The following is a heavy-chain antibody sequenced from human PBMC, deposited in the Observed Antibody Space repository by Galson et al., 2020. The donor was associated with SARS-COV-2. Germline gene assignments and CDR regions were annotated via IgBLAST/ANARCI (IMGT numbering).Heavy chain of an antibody. V-gene: IGHV1-2*02. D-gene: IGHD6-6*01. Sequence: ASVTVSCKASGYTFTGYYMHWVRQAPGQGLEWMGWINPNSGGTNYAQKFQGRVTMTRDTSISTAYMELSRLRSDDTAGYYCARQLRAASYYYYGMDVWGQGTTVTVSS. CDR2: INPNSGGT. CDR1: GYTFTGYY. J-gene: IGHJ6*02. CDR3: ARQLRAASYYYYGMDV.